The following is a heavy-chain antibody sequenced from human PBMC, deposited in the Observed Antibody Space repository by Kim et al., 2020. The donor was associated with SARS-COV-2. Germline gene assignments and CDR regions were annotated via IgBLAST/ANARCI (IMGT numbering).Heavy chain of an antibody. V-gene: IGHV4-34*01. CDR2: INHSGST. Sequence: SETLSLTCAVYGGSFSGYYWSWIRQPPGKGLEWIGEINHSGSTNYNPSLKSRVTISVDTSKDQFSLKLSSVTAADTAVYYCARARVSFVVDDYWGQGTLVTVSS. CDR1: GGSFSGYY. J-gene: IGHJ4*02. CDR3: ARARVSFVVDDY. D-gene: IGHD3-16*02.